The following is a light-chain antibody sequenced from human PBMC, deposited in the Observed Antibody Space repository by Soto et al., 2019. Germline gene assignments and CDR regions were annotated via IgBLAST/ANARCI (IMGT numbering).Light chain of an antibody. V-gene: IGKV1-33*01. CDR3: HQYDSLPPT. Sequence: DIQMTQSPSSLSAFVGDSITITCQASQDIKNYLNWYQHKPGKAPKLLIYDALKSDTGVPSRFSGSGSGTVSSFTISSLQPEDSATYFCHQYDSLPPTFGGGTRVDI. J-gene: IGKJ4*01. CDR2: DAL. CDR1: QDIKNY.